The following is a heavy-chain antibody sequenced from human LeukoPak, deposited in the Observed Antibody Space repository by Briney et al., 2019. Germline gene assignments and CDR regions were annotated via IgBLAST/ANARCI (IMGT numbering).Heavy chain of an antibody. Sequence: ASVTVSFKASAYTFTVYYMHLVRQAPGQGLEWMGIINPSGGSTGYAQKFQGRVTMTRDTSTSTVYMELNSLRSDDTAVYHCARALPHVRSGYYYYYMDVWGKGTTVTISS. CDR3: ARALPHVRSGYYYYYMDV. D-gene: IGHD6-25*01. V-gene: IGHV1-46*01. CDR1: AYTFTVYY. J-gene: IGHJ6*03. CDR2: INPSGGST.